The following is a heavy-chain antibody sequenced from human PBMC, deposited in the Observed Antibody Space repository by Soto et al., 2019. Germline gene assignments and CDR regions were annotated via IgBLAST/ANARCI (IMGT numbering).Heavy chain of an antibody. CDR3: ARVQGNWNQIDN. CDR1: GGSISSGDHY. V-gene: IGHV4-30-4*01. D-gene: IGHD1-1*01. J-gene: IGHJ4*02. Sequence: QVQLQESGPGLVKPSQTLSLTCTVSGGSISSGDHYWSWMRQPPGKGLEWIGCMNHIGSTYYNPSLKSRLVISVDTSKNQFSLKLSSVTAADTAVYYCARVQGNWNQIDNWGQGTLVTVPS. CDR2: MNHIGST.